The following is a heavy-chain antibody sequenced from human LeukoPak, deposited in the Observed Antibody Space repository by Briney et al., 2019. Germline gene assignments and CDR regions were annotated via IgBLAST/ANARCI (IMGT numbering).Heavy chain of an antibody. D-gene: IGHD5-18*01. CDR2: IRYDGGTE. CDR3: ARARSSYGYGDAFDI. CDR1: GFTFSSHG. V-gene: IGHV3-30*02. J-gene: IGHJ3*02. Sequence: PGGSLRLSCAASGFTFSSHGMHWVRQAPGKGLGWVAFIRYDGGTEYYADSVKGRFTISRDNSKNTLYLQMNSLRAEDTAVYYCARARSSYGYGDAFDIWGQGTMVTVSS.